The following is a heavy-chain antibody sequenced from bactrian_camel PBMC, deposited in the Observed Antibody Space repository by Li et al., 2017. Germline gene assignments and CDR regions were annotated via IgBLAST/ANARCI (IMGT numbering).Heavy chain of an antibody. CDR2: IYTRRGST. V-gene: IGHV3S40*01. CDR1: GYTGSSNC. D-gene: IGHD5*01. J-gene: IGHJ4*01. CDR3: AAEATNLDYGLGTFGEYNY. Sequence: VQLVESGGGSVQAGGSLRLSCAASGYTGSSNCMGWFRQAPGKEREGVAAIYTRRGSTAYADSVKGRFTISQDNAKNTVYLQMSSLKPGDTGMYYCAAEATNLDYGLGTFGEYNYWGRGTQVTVS.